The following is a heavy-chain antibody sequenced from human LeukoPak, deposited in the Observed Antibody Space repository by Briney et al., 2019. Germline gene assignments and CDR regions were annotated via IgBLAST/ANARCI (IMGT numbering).Heavy chain of an antibody. D-gene: IGHD3-22*01. CDR2: INDSGRI. Sequence: SSETLSLTCGVFGGSFSNYYWSGIRQPPGKGLEWIGEINDSGRINYNPSLKSRVTIAMDTSKNQFSLKLSSVSAADTAVYYCATFSHCSAYRYFDYWGQGTLVTVSS. CDR3: ATFSHCSAYRYFDY. V-gene: IGHV4-34*01. J-gene: IGHJ4*02. CDR1: GGSFSNYY.